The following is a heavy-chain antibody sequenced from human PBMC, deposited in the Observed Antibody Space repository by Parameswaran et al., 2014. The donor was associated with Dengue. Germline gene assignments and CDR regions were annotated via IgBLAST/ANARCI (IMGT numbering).Heavy chain of an antibody. D-gene: IGHD3-22*01. CDR2: ISWSGGSI. V-gene: IGHV3-9*01. J-gene: IGHJ4*02. Sequence: WIRQPPGKGLEWVSGISWSGGSIGYAGSVRGRFTISRGNAQNSLYLEMNSLRAEDTALYYCAKSRDSSGYYAFDHWGQGTLVTVSS. CDR3: AKSRDSSGYYAFDH.